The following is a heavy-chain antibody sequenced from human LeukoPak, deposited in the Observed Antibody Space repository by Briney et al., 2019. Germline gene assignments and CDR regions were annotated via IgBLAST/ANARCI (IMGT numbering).Heavy chain of an antibody. CDR2: IKQDGSEK. J-gene: IGHJ4*02. V-gene: IGHV3-7*01. D-gene: IGHD6-19*01. CDR1: GFTFSSYW. CDR3: ARDFASSGWPPGFDY. Sequence: GGSLRLSCGASGFTFSSYWMSWVRQAPGKGLEWVANIKQDGSEKYYVDSVKGRFTISRDNAKNSLYPQMNSLRAEDTAVYYCARDFASSGWPPGFDYWGQGTLVTVSS.